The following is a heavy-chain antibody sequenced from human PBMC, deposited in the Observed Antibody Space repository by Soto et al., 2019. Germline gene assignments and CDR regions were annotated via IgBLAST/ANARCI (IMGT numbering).Heavy chain of an antibody. CDR3: ARHPERIAQIGWFDP. CDR1: GFTFRSYS. CDR2: ISSSSSTI. Sequence: ESGGGLVQPGGSLRLSCAASGFTFRSYSMNWVRQAPGKGLEWVSYISSSSSTIYYADSVKDRFTISRDNAKNSLYLQMNRLRAEDTAVYYCARHPERIAQIGWFDPWGQGTLVTVSS. J-gene: IGHJ5*02. D-gene: IGHD6-13*01. V-gene: IGHV3-48*01.